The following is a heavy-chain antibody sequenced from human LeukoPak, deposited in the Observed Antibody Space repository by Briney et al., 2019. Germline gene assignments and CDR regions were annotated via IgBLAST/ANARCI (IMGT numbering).Heavy chain of an antibody. CDR2: INPTSGST. CDR3: ARDGGYSSGYYRGLY. J-gene: IGHJ4*02. CDR1: GYTFTSYF. Sequence: ASVTLSCKASGYTFTSYFLHWVRQAPGQGLEWLGIINPTSGSTTYAQKFLGRVTVTRDRSTSTVYMELNSLRSEDTAVYYCARDGGYSSGYYRGLYWGQGTLVTVSS. D-gene: IGHD6-19*01. V-gene: IGHV1-46*01.